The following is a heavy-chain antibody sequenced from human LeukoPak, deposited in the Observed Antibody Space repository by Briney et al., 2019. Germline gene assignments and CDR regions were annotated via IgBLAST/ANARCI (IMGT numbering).Heavy chain of an antibody. J-gene: IGHJ4*02. CDR3: ARDRDSSSWYY. V-gene: IGHV4-38-2*02. CDR2: IYHSGST. CDR1: GYSISSGYY. Sequence: SETLSLTCTVSGYSISSGYYWGWTRQPPGKGLEWIGSIYHSGSTYYNPSLKSRVTISVDTSKNQFSLKLSSVTAADTAVYYCARDRDSSSWYYWGQGTLVTVSS. D-gene: IGHD6-13*01.